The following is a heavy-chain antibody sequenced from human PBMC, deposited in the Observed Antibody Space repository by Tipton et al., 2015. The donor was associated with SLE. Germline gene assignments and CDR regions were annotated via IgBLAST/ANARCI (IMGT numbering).Heavy chain of an antibody. CDR2: IYISGST. Sequence: TLSLTCTVSGGSISSGNYYWSWIRQPAGKGLEWIGRIYISGSTNYNPSLKSRVTISVDTSKNQFSLKLSSVTAADTAVYYCARRDYGVFGFFDLWGRGTLVTVSS. CDR1: GGSISSGNYY. D-gene: IGHD4-17*01. V-gene: IGHV4-61*02. CDR3: ARRDYGVFGFFDL. J-gene: IGHJ2*01.